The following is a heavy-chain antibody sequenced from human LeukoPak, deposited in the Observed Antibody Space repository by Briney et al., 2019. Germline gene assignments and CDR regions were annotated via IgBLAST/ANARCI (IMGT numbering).Heavy chain of an antibody. V-gene: IGHV4-34*01. CDR2: VSPGGST. J-gene: IGHJ5*02. CDR1: SESSGGDD. D-gene: IGHD3-16*01. CDR3: ARDGGTRLGFDP. Sequence: SETLSLTCAMHSESSGGDDWTWIRQPPGKGLEWIGEVSPGGSTRYNPSLRCRVTISLDTSRSRFSLRLSSVTAADTGVYYCARDGGTRLGFDPWGQGTLVTVSS.